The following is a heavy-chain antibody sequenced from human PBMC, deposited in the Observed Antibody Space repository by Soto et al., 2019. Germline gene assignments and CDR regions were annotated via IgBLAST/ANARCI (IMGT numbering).Heavy chain of an antibody. V-gene: IGHV4-59*08. J-gene: IGHJ4*02. D-gene: IGHD3-10*01. CDR3: ARHNYGSGSTYFDY. CDR1: GGSISSYY. CDR2: IYYSVST. Sequence: SETLSLTCTVSGGSISSYYWSWIRQPPGNGLEWIGYIYYSVSTNYNPSLKSRVTISVDTSKNQFSLKLNSMTASDTAVYYCARHNYGSGSTYFDYWGQGTLVTVSS.